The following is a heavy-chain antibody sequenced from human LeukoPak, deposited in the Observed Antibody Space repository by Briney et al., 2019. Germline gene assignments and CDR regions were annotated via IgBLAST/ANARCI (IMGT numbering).Heavy chain of an antibody. CDR1: GYTFSSLA. J-gene: IGHJ4*02. D-gene: IGHD5-18*01. V-gene: IGHV1-3*01. CDR3: ASHSYGSLDY. Sequence: ASVKVSCKASGYTFSSLAMHWVRQAPGQRLEWMGWINAGSGNTKYSQKFQGRVTITRDTSASTVYMELSSLRSEDTAVYYCASHSYGSLDYWGQGTLVTVSS. CDR2: INAGSGNT.